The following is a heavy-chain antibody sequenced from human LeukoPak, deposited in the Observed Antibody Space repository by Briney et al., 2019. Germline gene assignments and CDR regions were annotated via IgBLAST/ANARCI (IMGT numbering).Heavy chain of an antibody. CDR3: ARDSSRYCSGGSCYGMDX. CDR2: ISYDGNNK. V-gene: IGHV3-30-3*01. CDR1: GFSFNSYA. D-gene: IGHD2-15*01. J-gene: IGHJ6*02. Sequence: GRSLRLSCAASGFSFNSYAMYWVRQAPGKGLEWVAVISYDGNNKYYADSVKGRFTISRDNSKNTLYLQMNSLRAEDTAVYYCARDSSRYCSGGSCYGMDXXXQXTXVTVSS.